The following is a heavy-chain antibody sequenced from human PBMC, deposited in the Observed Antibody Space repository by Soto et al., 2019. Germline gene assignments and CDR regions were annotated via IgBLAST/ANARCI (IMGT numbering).Heavy chain of an antibody. CDR1: GFTFRSYA. CDR2: ISGSGIST. Sequence: DVPRSESGGGLVQPGGSLRLSCAASGFTFRSYAMSWVRQAPGKGLEWVSGISGSGISTHYADSVKGRFTVSRDNSKNTLYLQMNSLRAEDTAVYNCAKEPVGPDWYFDLWGRGTLVTVSS. CDR3: AKEPVGPDWYFDL. V-gene: IGHV3-23*01. J-gene: IGHJ2*01.